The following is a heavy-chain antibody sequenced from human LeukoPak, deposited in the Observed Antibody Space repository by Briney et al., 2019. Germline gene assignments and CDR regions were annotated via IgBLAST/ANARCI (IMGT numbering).Heavy chain of an antibody. V-gene: IGHV5-51*01. CDR3: ARRLFYDSPGGFDY. CDR2: IYPGDSHT. CDR1: EYSFTSYW. D-gene: IGHD3-22*01. Sequence: GESLKISCKGSEYSFTSYWVGWVRQMPGKGLEWMGVIYPGDSHTRYSPSFQGQVTISVDKSISTAYLQWSSLRASDTAMYYCARRLFYDSPGGFDYGGQGPLVTVSS. J-gene: IGHJ4*02.